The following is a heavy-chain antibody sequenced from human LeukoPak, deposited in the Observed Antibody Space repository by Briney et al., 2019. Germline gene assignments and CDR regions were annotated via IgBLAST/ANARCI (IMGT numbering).Heavy chain of an antibody. CDR3: ARHVARDYYYYYMDV. J-gene: IGHJ6*03. Sequence: SVKVSCKASGGTFSSYAISWVRQAPGQGLEWMGGIIPIFGTANYAQKFQGRATITTDESTSTAYMELSSLRSEDTAVYYCARHVARDYYYYYMDVWGKGTTVTVSS. CDR2: IIPIFGTA. V-gene: IGHV1-69*05. CDR1: GGTFSSYA.